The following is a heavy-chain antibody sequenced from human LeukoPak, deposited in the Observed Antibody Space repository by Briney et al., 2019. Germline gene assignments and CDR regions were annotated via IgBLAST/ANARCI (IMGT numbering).Heavy chain of an antibody. CDR2: FYNSGST. CDR1: GGSISRYY. Sequence: SETLSLTCTVSGGSISRYYWAWIRQPPGKGLEWIGSFYNSGSTTYNPSLQSRVTISVDMSKRQVSLRLGSVAAADAAVYYCASGTQWLAFDYWGQGNLVTVSS. V-gene: IGHV4-59*08. D-gene: IGHD6-19*01. J-gene: IGHJ4*02. CDR3: ASGTQWLAFDY.